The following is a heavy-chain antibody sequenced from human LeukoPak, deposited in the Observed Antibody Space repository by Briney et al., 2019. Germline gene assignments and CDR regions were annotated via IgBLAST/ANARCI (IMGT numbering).Heavy chain of an antibody. D-gene: IGHD5-12*01. CDR2: ISGSGGST. CDR3: AKGSGYGAQYYYYYMGV. J-gene: IGHJ6*03. V-gene: IGHV3-23*01. Sequence: GGSLRLSCAASGFTFSSYAMSWVRQAPGKGLEWVSAISGSGGSTYYADSVKGRFTISRDNSKNTLYLQMKSLRAEDTAVYYCAKGSGYGAQYYYYYMGVWGKGTTVTISS. CDR1: GFTFSSYA.